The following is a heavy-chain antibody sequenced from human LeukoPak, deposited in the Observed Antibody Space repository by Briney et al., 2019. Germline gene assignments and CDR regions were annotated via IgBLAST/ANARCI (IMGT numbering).Heavy chain of an antibody. CDR1: GYTFTSYA. CDR2: INAGNGNT. Sequence: ASVKVSCKASGYTFTSYAMHWVRQAPGQRLEWMGWINAGNGNTKYSQKFQGRVTITRDTSASTAYMELSSLRSEDTAVYYCARGLPRITMIVGWFDPWGQGTLVTVSS. V-gene: IGHV1-3*01. D-gene: IGHD3-22*01. CDR3: ARGLPRITMIVGWFDP. J-gene: IGHJ5*02.